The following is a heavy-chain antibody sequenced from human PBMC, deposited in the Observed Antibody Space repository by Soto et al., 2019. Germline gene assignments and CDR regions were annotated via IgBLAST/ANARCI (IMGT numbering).Heavy chain of an antibody. Sequence: VKVSCKVSGHTLTELSMHWVRQAPGKGLEWIGGFDPEDGETIYAQKFHGRVTMTEDTSTYTAYMELSSLRSEDTAVYYCATAGRWFGGNWCEHWGQQSLVTVSS. CDR2: FDPEDGET. D-gene: IGHD3-10*01. CDR1: GHTLTELS. CDR3: ATAGRWFGGNWCEH. V-gene: IGHV1-24*01. J-gene: IGHJ5*02.